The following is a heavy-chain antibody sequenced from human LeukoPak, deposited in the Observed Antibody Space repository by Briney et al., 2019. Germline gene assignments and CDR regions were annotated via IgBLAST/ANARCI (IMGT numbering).Heavy chain of an antibody. Sequence: SVKVSCKASGGTFSSYAISWVRQAPGQGLEWMGRIIPIFGTANYAQKFQGRVTITTDESTSTAYMELSSPRSEDTAVYYCASKTKCDCSGGSCYPPDYSGQGTLVTVSS. CDR2: IIPIFGTA. CDR3: ASKTKCDCSGGSCYPPDY. J-gene: IGHJ4*02. V-gene: IGHV1-69*05. CDR1: GGTFSSYA. D-gene: IGHD2-15*01.